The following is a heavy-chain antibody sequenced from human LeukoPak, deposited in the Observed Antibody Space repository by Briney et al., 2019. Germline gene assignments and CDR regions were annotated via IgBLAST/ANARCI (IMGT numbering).Heavy chain of an antibody. Sequence: GGSLRLSCAASGFTFSSYWMHWVCQAPGKGLVWVSRINSDGSSTRYADSVKGRFTISRDNAKNTLYLQMNSLRAEDTAVYYCARNRIPTSITPDSWGQGTLVTVSS. CDR1: GFTFSSYW. V-gene: IGHV3-74*01. CDR2: INSDGSST. CDR3: ARNRIPTSITPDS. J-gene: IGHJ5*01. D-gene: IGHD2-2*02.